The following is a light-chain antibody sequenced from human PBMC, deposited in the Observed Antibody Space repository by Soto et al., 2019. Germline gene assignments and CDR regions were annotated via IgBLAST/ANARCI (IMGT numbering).Light chain of an antibody. V-gene: IGKV1-39*01. J-gene: IGKJ2*01. Sequence: DIQLTQSPSSLSASVGDRVTITCRASHSISTYLNWYQQKPGKAPSLLIYTTSSLQSGVPSRFSGSGSGTDFSLTTGGMQPADFAIYYCQQNYSSPYTFGLGTKVQIK. CDR2: TTS. CDR1: HSISTY. CDR3: QQNYSSPYT.